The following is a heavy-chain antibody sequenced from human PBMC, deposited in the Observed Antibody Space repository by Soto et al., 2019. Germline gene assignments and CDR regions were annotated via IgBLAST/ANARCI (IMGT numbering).Heavy chain of an antibody. CDR3: SRERAVDGWYVSPTQNGMDV. CDR2: IFYSGST. V-gene: IGHV4-61*03. D-gene: IGHD6-19*01. J-gene: IGHJ6*02. Sequence: SETLSLTCTVPGGSVSSGSYYWSWIRQPPGKGLEWIGYIFYSGSTNYNPSLKSRVTISADTTKNPFALKLSCVTAADAAVYYCSRERAVDGWYVSPTQNGMDVWGQGTTVTVSS. CDR1: GGSVSSGSYY.